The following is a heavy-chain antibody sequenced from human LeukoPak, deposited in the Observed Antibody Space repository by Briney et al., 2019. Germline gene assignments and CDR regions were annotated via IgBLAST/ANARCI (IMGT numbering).Heavy chain of an antibody. CDR3: ARSPRPKIVQYYFDY. CDR1: GGTFSSYA. Sequence: SVKVSCKASGGTFSSYAISWVRQAPGQGLEWMGRIIPIFGTANYAQKFQGRVTITTDESTSTAYMELSSLRSEDTAVYYCARSPRPKIVQYYFDYWGQRTLVTVSS. J-gene: IGHJ4*02. CDR2: IIPIFGTA. V-gene: IGHV1-69*05. D-gene: IGHD3-22*01.